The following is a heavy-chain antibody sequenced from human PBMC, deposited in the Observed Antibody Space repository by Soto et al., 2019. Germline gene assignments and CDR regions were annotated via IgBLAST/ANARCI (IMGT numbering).Heavy chain of an antibody. CDR3: AKDTYYYDSSGYYTFDY. V-gene: IGHV3-23*01. CDR2: ISGSGGST. D-gene: IGHD3-22*01. J-gene: IGHJ4*02. Sequence: EVQLLESGGGLVQPGGSLSLSCVASGFTFSSYAMSWVRQAPGKGLEWVSAISGSGGSTYYADSVKGRFTISRDNSKNTLYLQMNSLRAEDTAVYYCAKDTYYYDSSGYYTFDYWGQGTLVTVSS. CDR1: GFTFSSYA.